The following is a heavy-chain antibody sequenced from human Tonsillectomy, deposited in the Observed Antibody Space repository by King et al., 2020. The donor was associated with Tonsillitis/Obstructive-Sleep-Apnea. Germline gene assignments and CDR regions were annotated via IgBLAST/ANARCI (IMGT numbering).Heavy chain of an antibody. Sequence: VQLQESGPGLVKPSETLSLTCTVSGGSISSYYWSWIRQPPGKGLEWIGYIYYSGSTNYNPSLKIRVTISVDTSKNQFSLKLSSVTAADTAVYYCARVAKNDFWSGYYSYYYMDVWGKGTTVTVSS. CDR1: GGSISSYY. D-gene: IGHD3-3*01. J-gene: IGHJ6*03. CDR3: ARVAKNDFWSGYYSYYYMDV. CDR2: IYYSGST. V-gene: IGHV4-59*01.